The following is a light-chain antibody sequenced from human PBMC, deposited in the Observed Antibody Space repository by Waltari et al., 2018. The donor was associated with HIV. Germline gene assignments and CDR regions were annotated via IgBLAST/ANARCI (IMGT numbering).Light chain of an antibody. J-gene: IGLJ3*02. CDR2: VCG. V-gene: IGLV1-40*01. Sequence: QSVLTQPHSISGAPGQRVTIPCTGSSSNIGAGYDVQWYQQIPGKAPKLLIYVCGVRPTGVRDRFSESKYGTSASLAITGLQAEEEAYYYGQCYDNILSVWMFGVGSKLTVL. CDR3: QCYDNILSVWM. CDR1: SSNIGAGYD.